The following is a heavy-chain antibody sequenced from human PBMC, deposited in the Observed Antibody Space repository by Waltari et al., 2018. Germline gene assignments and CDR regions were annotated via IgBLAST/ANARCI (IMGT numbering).Heavy chain of an antibody. CDR2: IYTSGST. CDR3: ARELGYCSGGSCYSNYYGMDV. CDR1: GGSISSGSYY. D-gene: IGHD2-15*01. V-gene: IGHV4-61*09. Sequence: QVQLQESGPGLVKPSQTLSLTCTVSGGSISSGSYYWSWIRPPAGKGLEWIGYIYTSGSTNYNPSLKSRVTISVDTSKNQFSLKLSSVTAADTAVYYCARELGYCSGGSCYSNYYGMDVWGQGTTVTVSS. J-gene: IGHJ6*02.